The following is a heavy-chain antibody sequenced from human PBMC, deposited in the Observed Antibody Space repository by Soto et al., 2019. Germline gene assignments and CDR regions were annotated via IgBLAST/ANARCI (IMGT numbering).Heavy chain of an antibody. CDR1: GYSFTSYW. V-gene: IGHV5-10-1*01. Sequence: PGESLKISCKGSGYSFTSYWISWVRQMPGKGLEWMGRIDPSDSYTNYSPSFQGHVTISADKSISTAYLQWSSLKASDTAMYYCARLLRASPLYYYYGMDVWGQGTTVTVSS. D-gene: IGHD1-26*01. J-gene: IGHJ6*02. CDR3: ARLLRASPLYYYYGMDV. CDR2: IDPSDSYT.